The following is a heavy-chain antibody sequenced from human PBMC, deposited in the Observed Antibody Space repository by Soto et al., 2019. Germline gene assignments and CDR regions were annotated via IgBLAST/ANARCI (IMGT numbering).Heavy chain of an antibody. D-gene: IGHD3-16*01. CDR3: ARVGEGRLYTNAFDI. CDR2: ISSSSSYI. J-gene: IGHJ3*02. V-gene: IGHV3-21*01. Sequence: GGSLRLSCAASGFTFSSYSMNWVRQAPGKGLEWVSSISSSSSYIYYADPVKGRFTISRDNAKNSLYLQMNSLRAEDTAVYYCARVGEGRLYTNAFDIWGQGTMVTVSS. CDR1: GFTFSSYS.